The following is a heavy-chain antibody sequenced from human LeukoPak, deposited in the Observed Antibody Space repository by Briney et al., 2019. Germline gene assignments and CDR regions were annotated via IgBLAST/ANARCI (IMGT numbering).Heavy chain of an antibody. CDR2: ISSDRIAT. D-gene: IGHD3-10*01. Sequence: KGVVWGSRISSDRIATAYAEPVKGRFNISRDNAKNTLYLQMSSLRVDDTGLYYCASDYTRYYSPFDSWGQRTLVPVPS. J-gene: IGHJ5*01. CDR3: ASDYTRYYSPFDS. V-gene: IGHV3-74*01.